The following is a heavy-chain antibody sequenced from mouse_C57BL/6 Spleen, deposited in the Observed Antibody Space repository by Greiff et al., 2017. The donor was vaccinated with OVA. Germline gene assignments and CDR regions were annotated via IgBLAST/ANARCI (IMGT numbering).Heavy chain of an antibody. CDR1: GYTFTSYW. Sequence: QVQLQQPGAELVKPGASVKMSCKPSGYTFTSYWITWVKQRPGQGLEWIGDIYPGSGSTNYNEKFKSKATLTVDTSSSTAYMQLSSLTSEDSAVSYCSRTDIYYFGSSYDWYFDVWGTGTTVTVSS. CDR3: SRTDIYYFGSSYDWYFDV. V-gene: IGHV1-55*01. CDR2: IYPGSGST. J-gene: IGHJ1*03. D-gene: IGHD1-1*01.